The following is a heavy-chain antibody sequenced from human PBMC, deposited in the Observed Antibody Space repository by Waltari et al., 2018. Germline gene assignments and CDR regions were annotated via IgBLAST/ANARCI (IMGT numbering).Heavy chain of an antibody. CDR2: MQYRGST. J-gene: IGHJ1*01. CDR1: GGAISTHYK. Sequence: QLQLQESGPGLVKPSETLSLPCTVSGGAISTHYKRAWIRQPPGKGLEWMGNMQYRGSTFYNPSLKSRVTISLDTSMNQFSLRLTSVNAADTALYFCGRVAFGDDGGYFQHWGQGTLVTISS. D-gene: IGHD4-17*01. V-gene: IGHV4-39*07. CDR3: GRVAFGDDGGYFQH.